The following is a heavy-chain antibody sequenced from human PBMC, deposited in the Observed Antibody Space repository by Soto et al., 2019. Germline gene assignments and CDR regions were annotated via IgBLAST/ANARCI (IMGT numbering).Heavy chain of an antibody. Sequence: SETLSLTCTVSGGSISSYYWSWIRQPPGKGLEWIGYIYYSGSTNYNPSLKSRVTISVDTSKNQFSLKLSSVTAADTAGYYCARVLGGVDTSFYGMEVWRQGTTVTVSS. CDR2: IYYSGST. D-gene: IGHD5-18*01. J-gene: IGHJ6*02. V-gene: IGHV4-59*01. CDR1: GGSISSYY. CDR3: ARVLGGVDTSFYGMEV.